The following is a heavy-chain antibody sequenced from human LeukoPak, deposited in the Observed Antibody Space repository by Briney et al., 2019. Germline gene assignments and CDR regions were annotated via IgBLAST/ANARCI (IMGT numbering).Heavy chain of an antibody. D-gene: IGHD3-10*01. Sequence: GGSLRLSCAASEFTFSNYAMSWVRQAPGKGLEWVSLISGSGGSTFYANSVKGRFTISRDNSKNTLYLQMNSLRAEDTAVYYCAREGTYGSGTPFDYWGQGTLVTVSS. J-gene: IGHJ4*02. CDR3: AREGTYGSGTPFDY. V-gene: IGHV3-23*01. CDR2: ISGSGGST. CDR1: EFTFSNYA.